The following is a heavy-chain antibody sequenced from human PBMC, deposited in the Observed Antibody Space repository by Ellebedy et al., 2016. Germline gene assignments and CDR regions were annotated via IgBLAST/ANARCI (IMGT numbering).Heavy chain of an antibody. CDR3: AREFPTYDYVWGSEYYMDV. V-gene: IGHV3-7*01. Sequence: GGSLRLSXAASGFTVSSNYMSWVRQAPGKGLEWVANIKQDGSEKYYVDSVKGRFTISRDNAKNSLYLQMNSLRAEDTAVYYCAREFPTYDYVWGSEYYMDVWGKGTTVTVSS. J-gene: IGHJ6*03. D-gene: IGHD3-16*01. CDR1: GFTVSSNY. CDR2: IKQDGSEK.